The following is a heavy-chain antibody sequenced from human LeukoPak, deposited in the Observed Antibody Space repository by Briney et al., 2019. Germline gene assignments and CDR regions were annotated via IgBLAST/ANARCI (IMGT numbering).Heavy chain of an antibody. J-gene: IGHJ4*02. Sequence: PSETLSLTCTVSGGSISSSSYYWGWICQPPGKGLEWIGSIYYSGSTYYNPSLKSRVTISVDTSKNQFSLKLSSVTAADTAVYYCARTDSSGYYPRDYWGQGTLVTVSS. CDR1: GGSISSSSYY. D-gene: IGHD3-22*01. CDR2: IYYSGST. CDR3: ARTDSSGYYPRDY. V-gene: IGHV4-39*01.